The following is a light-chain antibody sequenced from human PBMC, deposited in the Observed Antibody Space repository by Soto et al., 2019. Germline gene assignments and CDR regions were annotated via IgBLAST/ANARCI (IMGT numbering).Light chain of an antibody. CDR3: QQYGSSST. Sequence: EIVMTQSPATLSVSPGERATLSCRASQSVSSNLAWYQQKPGQAPRLLIYGASTRATGIPARFSGSGSGTEFTLTISSLQSEDFAVYYCQQYGSSSTFGRGTRLEIK. CDR2: GAS. V-gene: IGKV3-15*01. J-gene: IGKJ5*01. CDR1: QSVSSN.